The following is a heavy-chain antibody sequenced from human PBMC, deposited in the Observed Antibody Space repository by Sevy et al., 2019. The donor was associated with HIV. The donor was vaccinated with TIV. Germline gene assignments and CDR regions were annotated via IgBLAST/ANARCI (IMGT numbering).Heavy chain of an antibody. Sequence: SEILSLTCTVSGGSVSSGSYYWSWIRQPPGKGLEWIGYIYYRGSTNYNPSLKSRVTISVDTSKNRFSLKLSSVTAADTAVYYCVTGGAYYYDSSGSFQHWGQGTLVTVSS. V-gene: IGHV4-61*01. CDR3: VTGGAYYYDSSGSFQH. J-gene: IGHJ1*01. D-gene: IGHD3-22*01. CDR2: IYYRGST. CDR1: GGSVSSGSYY.